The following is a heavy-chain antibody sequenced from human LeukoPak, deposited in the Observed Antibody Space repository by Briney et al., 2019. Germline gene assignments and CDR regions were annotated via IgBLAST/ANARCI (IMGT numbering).Heavy chain of an antibody. CDR3: ASIDCSSTSCPNDY. Sequence: SETLSLTCTVSGGSISSSSYYWGWIRQPPGKGLEWIGSIYYSGSTYYNPSLKSRVTISVDTSKNQFSLKLSSVTAADTAVYYCASIDCSSTSCPNDYWGQGTLVTVSS. D-gene: IGHD2-2*01. V-gene: IGHV4-39*07. CDR2: IYYSGST. CDR1: GGSISSSSYY. J-gene: IGHJ4*02.